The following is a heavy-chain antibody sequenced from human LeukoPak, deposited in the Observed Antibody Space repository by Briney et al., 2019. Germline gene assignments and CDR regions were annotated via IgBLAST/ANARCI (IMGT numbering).Heavy chain of an antibody. V-gene: IGHV4-61*01. CDR2: IYYSGST. CDR3: AGEQLGVFWFDP. D-gene: IGHD6-6*01. J-gene: IGHJ5*02. CDR1: GGSISSGNYY. Sequence: SETLSLTCTVSGGSISSGNYYWSWIRQPPGTGLEWIGYIYYSGSTNYNPSLKSRVTISVDTSKNQFSLKLSSVTAADTAVYYCAGEQLGVFWFDPWGQGTLVTVSS.